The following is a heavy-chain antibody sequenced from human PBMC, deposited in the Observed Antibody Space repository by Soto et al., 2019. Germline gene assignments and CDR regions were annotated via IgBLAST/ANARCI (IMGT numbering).Heavy chain of an antibody. CDR2: IWYDGSNK. V-gene: IGHV3-33*01. CDR1: GFTFSSYG. Sequence: GGSLRLSCAASGFTFSSYGMHWVRQAPGKGLEWVAVIWYDGSNKYYADSVKGRFTISRDNSKNTLYLQMNSLRAEDTAVYYCARVFTRITMIVVVITTWAWKDYWGQGTLVTVSS. CDR3: ARVFTRITMIVVVITTWAWKDY. D-gene: IGHD3-22*01. J-gene: IGHJ4*02.